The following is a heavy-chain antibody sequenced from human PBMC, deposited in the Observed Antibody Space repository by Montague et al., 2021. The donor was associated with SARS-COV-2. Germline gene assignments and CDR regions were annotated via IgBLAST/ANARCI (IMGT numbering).Heavy chain of an antibody. J-gene: IGHJ5*02. Sequence: PALVKPTQTLTLTCTFSGFSLSTRGVGVDWIRQPPGKALEWLALIYWDDDERYSPSLESRLTISKDNSKNQVVLTMTKMAPVDTATYYCAHTKAPAGDRWFDPWGQGTPVTVSS. CDR2: IYWDDDE. D-gene: IGHD6-13*01. CDR3: AHTKAPAGDRWFDP. V-gene: IGHV2-5*02. CDR1: GFSLSTRGVG.